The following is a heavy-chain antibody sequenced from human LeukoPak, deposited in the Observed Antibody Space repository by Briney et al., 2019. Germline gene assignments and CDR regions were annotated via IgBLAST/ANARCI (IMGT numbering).Heavy chain of an antibody. J-gene: IGHJ4*02. CDR1: GFTFSSYA. V-gene: IGHV3-23*01. D-gene: IGHD3-10*02. CDR3: AKDPSYYVTYYFDY. CDR2: ISGSGGST. Sequence: GGSLILSCAASGFTFSSYAMSRVRQAPGKELEWVSAISGSGGSTYYADSVKGRFTISRDNSKNTLYLQMNSLRAEDTAVYYCAKDPSYYVTYYFDYWGQGTLDTVSS.